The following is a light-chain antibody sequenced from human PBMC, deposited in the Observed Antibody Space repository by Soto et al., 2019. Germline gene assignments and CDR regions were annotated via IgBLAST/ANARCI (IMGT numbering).Light chain of an antibody. CDR2: KAP. V-gene: IGKV1-5*03. Sequence: DIQMTQSPSTLSASVGDRVTITCRASQSISNSLAWYQQKPGKAPKLLIYKAPNLEGGVPSRFSGSGSGTEFTLTISSLRPDDFATYYCQQYHNYAYTFGQGTKVEV. CDR3: QQYHNYAYT. CDR1: QSISNS. J-gene: IGKJ1*01.